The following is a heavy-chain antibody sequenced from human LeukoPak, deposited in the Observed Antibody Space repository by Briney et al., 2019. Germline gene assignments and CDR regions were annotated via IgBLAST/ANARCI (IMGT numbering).Heavy chain of an antibody. CDR1: GFTFTSSA. J-gene: IGHJ3*02. V-gene: IGHV1-58*02. Sequence: GASVKVSCKASGFTFTSSAMQWVRQARGQRLEWIGWIVVGSGNTNYAQKFQERVTITRDTSTSTAYMELSSLRSEDTAVYYCAASSSSWYGSGAFDIWGQGTMVTVSS. D-gene: IGHD6-13*01. CDR3: AASSSSWYGSGAFDI. CDR2: IVVGSGNT.